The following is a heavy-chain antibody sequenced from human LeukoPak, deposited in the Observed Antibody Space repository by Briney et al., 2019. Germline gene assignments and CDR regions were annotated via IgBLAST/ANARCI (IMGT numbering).Heavy chain of an antibody. CDR2: IYPGDSDT. Sequence: GESLKISCKGSGYSFTSYWIGWVRQMPGKGLEWMGIIYPGDSDTRYSPSFQGQVTISADKSISTAYLQWSSLEASDTAMYYCARRGVFVAVGATSKDAFDIWGQGTMVTVSS. V-gene: IGHV5-51*01. D-gene: IGHD1-26*01. CDR3: ARRGVFVAVGATSKDAFDI. J-gene: IGHJ3*02. CDR1: GYSFTSYW.